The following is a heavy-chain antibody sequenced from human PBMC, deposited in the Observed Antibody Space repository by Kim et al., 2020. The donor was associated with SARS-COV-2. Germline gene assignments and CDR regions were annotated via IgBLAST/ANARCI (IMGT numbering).Heavy chain of an antibody. V-gene: IGHV4-31*03. CDR2: IYYSGST. Sequence: SETLSLTCTVSGGSISSGGYYWSWIRQHPGKGLEWIGYIYYSGSTYYNPSLKSRVTISVDTSKNQFSLKLSSATAADTAVYYCARAHRTIFGVVEYMDVWGQGTTVTVSS. CDR1: GGSISSGGYY. CDR3: ARAHRTIFGVVEYMDV. D-gene: IGHD3-3*01. J-gene: IGHJ6*02.